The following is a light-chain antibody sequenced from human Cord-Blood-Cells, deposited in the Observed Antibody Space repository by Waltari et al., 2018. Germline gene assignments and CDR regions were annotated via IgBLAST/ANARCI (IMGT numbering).Light chain of an antibody. CDR3: QQSYSTPYT. J-gene: IGKJ2*01. CDR1: QSISSY. Sequence: DIQMTQSPSSLSACVRDRVTITCRASQSISSYLNWYQQKPGKAPKPLIYAASSLQSGVPSRFSGSGSGTDFTLTISSLQPEDFATYYCQQSYSTPYTFGQGTKLEIK. CDR2: AAS. V-gene: IGKV1-39*01.